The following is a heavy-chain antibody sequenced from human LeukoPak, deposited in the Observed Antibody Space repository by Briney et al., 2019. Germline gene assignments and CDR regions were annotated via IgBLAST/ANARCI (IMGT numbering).Heavy chain of an antibody. J-gene: IGHJ1*01. CDR2: INTNTGNP. CDR1: GYTFTSYA. Sequence: ASVKASCKASGYTFTSYAMNWVRQAPGQGLEWMGWINTNTGNPTYAQGFTGRFVFSLDTSVSTAYLQISSLKAEDTAVYYCARQSGQQLVQEYTEYFQHWGQGTLVTVSS. D-gene: IGHD6-13*01. V-gene: IGHV7-4-1*02. CDR3: ARQSGQQLVQEYTEYFQH.